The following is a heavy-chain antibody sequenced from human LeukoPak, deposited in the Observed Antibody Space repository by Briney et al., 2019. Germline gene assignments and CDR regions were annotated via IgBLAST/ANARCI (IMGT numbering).Heavy chain of an antibody. Sequence: GGSLRLSCAASGFTVSSNYMSWVRQALGKGLEWVSIFYSSGSTYYADSVKGRFTISRDNSKNTLYLQMKSLRAEDTAVYYCAGGLYDSSGYYQYYFEYWGQGTLVTVSS. CDR1: GFTVSSNY. J-gene: IGHJ4*02. D-gene: IGHD3-22*01. CDR3: AGGLYDSSGYYQYYFEY. V-gene: IGHV3-53*01. CDR2: FYSSGST.